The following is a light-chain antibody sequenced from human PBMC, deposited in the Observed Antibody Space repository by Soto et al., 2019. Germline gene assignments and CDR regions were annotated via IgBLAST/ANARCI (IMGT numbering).Light chain of an antibody. J-gene: IGKJ4*01. Sequence: EILITQTPATLSVSLGERATLSCRASQSVNIYLAWYQQKPGQAPRLLIFGASYRATGIPARFSGSGSGTDFTLTISCLQPEDLATYYCLQSYSTPLSFCGGTKV. CDR2: GAS. CDR1: QSVNIY. V-gene: IGKV3D-15*01. CDR3: LQSYSTPLS.